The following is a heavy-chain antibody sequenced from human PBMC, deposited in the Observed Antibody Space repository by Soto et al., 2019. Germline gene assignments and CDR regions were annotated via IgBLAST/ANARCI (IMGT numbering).Heavy chain of an antibody. Sequence: GGPLRLSCAASGFTFSSYSLNWVRQAPGKALEWVSAISSSSSYIYYADSVKGRFTISRDDSKNTLYLHMRSLRVEDTPIYYCAKRQSFDFWSGYPPFFDYWGQGT. V-gene: IGHV3-21*04. D-gene: IGHD3-3*01. CDR3: AKRQSFDFWSGYPPFFDY. CDR1: GFTFSSYS. CDR2: ISSSSSYI. J-gene: IGHJ4*02.